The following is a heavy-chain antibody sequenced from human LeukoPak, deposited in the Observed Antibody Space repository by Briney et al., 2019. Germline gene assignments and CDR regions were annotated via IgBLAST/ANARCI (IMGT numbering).Heavy chain of an antibody. Sequence: PSETLSLTCTLSDGSIRVYNWSWIRQPPGKGLEWIAYVYNSEYTNYNPSLKSRASISVDTSKNLCSLRLTSVTAADTAVYYCARHTIYSWCYSFWFDLWGRGTLVTVS. V-gene: IGHV4-59*08. CDR1: DGSIRVYN. D-gene: IGHD1-26*01. CDR3: ARHTIYSWCYSFWFDL. CDR2: VYNSEYT. J-gene: IGHJ5*02.